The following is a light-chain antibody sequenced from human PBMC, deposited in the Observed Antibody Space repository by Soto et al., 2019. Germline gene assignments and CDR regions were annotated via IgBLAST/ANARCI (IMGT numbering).Light chain of an antibody. CDR1: QSISTN. CDR2: GAS. J-gene: IGKJ1*01. Sequence: EIEMTQSPATLSVSPGERATLSCRASQSISTNLAWYQQRPGQAPRLLFYGASTRATGIPARFSGSGSETEFTLTISSLQSEDFAVYYCQQYNDWPRTFGQGTKVEI. CDR3: QQYNDWPRT. V-gene: IGKV3-15*01.